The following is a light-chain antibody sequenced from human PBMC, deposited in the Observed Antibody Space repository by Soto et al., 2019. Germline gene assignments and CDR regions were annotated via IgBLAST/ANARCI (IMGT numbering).Light chain of an antibody. Sequence: VLTPSRGSLSLSPGERATLSCRASQSVSSSYLAWYQQKPGQAPRLLIYGASRRATGVPDRFSGSGSGTDFTLTISSLQSEDFAVYYCQQYNNLPPWTFGQGTKVDIK. CDR2: GAS. CDR3: QQYNNLPPWT. V-gene: IGKV3-20*01. J-gene: IGKJ1*01. CDR1: QSVSSSY.